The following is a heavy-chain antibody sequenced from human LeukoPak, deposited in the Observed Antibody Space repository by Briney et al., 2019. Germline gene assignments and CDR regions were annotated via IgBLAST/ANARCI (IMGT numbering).Heavy chain of an antibody. CDR3: AKKLVPYYYDSSGYS. V-gene: IGHV3-23*01. CDR1: GFTFSSYG. CDR2: ISGSDGST. D-gene: IGHD3-22*01. Sequence: PGGSLRLSCAASGFTFSSYGMSWVRQAPGKGLEWVSGISGSDGSTYYADSVKGRFTISRDNSKNTLYLQMNSLRTEDTAVYYCAKKLVPYYYDSSGYSWGQGTLVTVSS. J-gene: IGHJ5*02.